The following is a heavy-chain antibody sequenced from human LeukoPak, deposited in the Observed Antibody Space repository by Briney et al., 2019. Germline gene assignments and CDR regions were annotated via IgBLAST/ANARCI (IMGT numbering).Heavy chain of an antibody. CDR1: GFTFSSYA. CDR2: FSGSGGST. D-gene: IGHD2-8*01. J-gene: IGHJ3*02. CDR3: ASLPGSMAFDI. V-gene: IGHV3-23*01. Sequence: GGSLRLSCAASGFTFSSYAMSWVRQAPGKGLECISGFSGSGGSTYYADSVKGRFTISRDNSKNTLYLQMNSLRAEDTAVYYCASLPGSMAFDIWGQGTMVTVSS.